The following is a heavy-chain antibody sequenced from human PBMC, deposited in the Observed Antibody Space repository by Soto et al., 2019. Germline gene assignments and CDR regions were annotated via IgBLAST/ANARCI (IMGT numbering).Heavy chain of an antibody. Sequence: LSLTCTVSGGSISSSSHYWGWIRQPPGKGLEWFGNIYYSGSTYYNPSLQSRVTISVDTSKNQFSLKLSSVTAADTGLYYCARLTGALYGMDVWGQGTTVTVSS. CDR1: GGSISSSSHY. J-gene: IGHJ6*02. CDR2: IYYSGST. D-gene: IGHD7-27*01. CDR3: ARLTGALYGMDV. V-gene: IGHV4-39*01.